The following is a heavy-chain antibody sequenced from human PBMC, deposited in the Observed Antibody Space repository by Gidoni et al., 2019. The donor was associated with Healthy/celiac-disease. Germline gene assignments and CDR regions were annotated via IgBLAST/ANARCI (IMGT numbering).Heavy chain of an antibody. CDR1: GGSVSSGSYY. D-gene: IGHD4-17*01. V-gene: IGHV4-61*01. CDR3: AREDTVTTFLDP. Sequence: QVQLQESGPGLVKPSETLSLTCTVSGGSVSSGSYYWSWIRQPPGKGLEWSGYIYYSGSTNYNPSLKSRVTISVDTSKNQFSLKLSSVTAADTAVYYCAREDTVTTFLDPWGQGTLVTVSS. J-gene: IGHJ5*02. CDR2: IYYSGST.